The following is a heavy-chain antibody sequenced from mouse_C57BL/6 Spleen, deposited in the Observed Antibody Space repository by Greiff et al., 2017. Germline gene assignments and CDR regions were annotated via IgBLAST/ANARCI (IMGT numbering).Heavy chain of an antibody. CDR1: GFNIKNTY. J-gene: IGHJ2*01. CDR2: IDPANGNT. CDR3: ARIRYDYDEGYYFDY. V-gene: IGHV14-3*01. Sequence: VQLQQSVAELVRPGASVKLSCTASGFNIKNTYMHWVKQRPEQGLEWIGRIDPANGNTKYAPKFPGKATRTADTSSNTAYLQLSSLTSEDTAIYYCARIRYDYDEGYYFDYWGQGTTLTVSS. D-gene: IGHD2-4*01.